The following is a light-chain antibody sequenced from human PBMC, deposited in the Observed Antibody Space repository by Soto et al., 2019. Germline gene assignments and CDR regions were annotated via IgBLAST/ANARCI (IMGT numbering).Light chain of an antibody. J-gene: IGKJ1*01. V-gene: IGKV3-15*01. Sequence: EIVMTQSPATLSVSPGERATLSCRASQSVSSNLAWYQQKPAQAPRLLIYGASTRATGIPARFSGSGSGTEFTLTISSLQSEDFAVSYCQQYNNWLWTFGQGTKVEIK. CDR2: GAS. CDR3: QQYNNWLWT. CDR1: QSVSSN.